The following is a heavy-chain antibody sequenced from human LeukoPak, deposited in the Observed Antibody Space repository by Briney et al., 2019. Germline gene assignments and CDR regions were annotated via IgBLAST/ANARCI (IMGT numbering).Heavy chain of an antibody. Sequence: SETLSLTCAVYGGSFSGYYWSWIRQPPGKGLEWIGEINYSRSTNYNPSLKSRVTISVDTSKNQFSLKLSSVTAADTAVYYCARDVDYANPRHDYWGQGTLVTVSS. CDR2: INYSRST. CDR1: GGSFSGYY. D-gene: IGHD4/OR15-4a*01. CDR3: ARDVDYANPRHDY. V-gene: IGHV4-34*01. J-gene: IGHJ4*02.